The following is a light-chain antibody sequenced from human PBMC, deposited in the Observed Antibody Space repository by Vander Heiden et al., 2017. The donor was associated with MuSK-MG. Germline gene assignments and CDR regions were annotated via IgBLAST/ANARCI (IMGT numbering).Light chain of an antibody. Sequence: QSALTRPAPVSGSPGRPITISSPGPSSDVGGYNHVSWYRQHPGKAPKLMIYEVSNRPSGVSNRFSGSKSGNTASLTISGLQAEDEGDYYCSSYTSSRTLVFGGGTKLTVL. CDR1: SSDVGGYNH. CDR2: EVS. V-gene: IGLV2-14*01. CDR3: SSYTSSRTLV. J-gene: IGLJ2*01.